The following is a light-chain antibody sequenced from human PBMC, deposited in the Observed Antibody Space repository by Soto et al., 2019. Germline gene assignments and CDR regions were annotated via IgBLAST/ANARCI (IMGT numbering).Light chain of an antibody. V-gene: IGLV4-69*01. CDR1: SGHSNYA. CDR2: LNSDGSH. CDR3: QTWGSGIVV. Sequence: QLVLTLSPSASASLGASVKLTCTLSSGHSNYAIAWHQQQSEKGPRYLMKLNSDGSHSKGDGIPDRFSGSSSGAERYLTISSLQSEDEADYYCQTWGSGIVVFGAGTKLTVL. J-gene: IGLJ2*01.